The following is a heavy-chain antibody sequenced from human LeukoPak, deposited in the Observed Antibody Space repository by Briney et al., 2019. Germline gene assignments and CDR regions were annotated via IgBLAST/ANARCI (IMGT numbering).Heavy chain of an antibody. V-gene: IGHV3-33*01. J-gene: IGHJ4*02. Sequence: GRSLRLSCAASGFTFSSYGMHWVRQAPGKGLEWVAVIWYDGSNKYYADSVKGRFTISRDNSKNTLYLQMNSLRAEDTAVYYCARDDYGGKFDYWGQGTLVTVSS. D-gene: IGHD4-17*01. CDR1: GFTFSSYG. CDR2: IWYDGSNK. CDR3: ARDDYGGKFDY.